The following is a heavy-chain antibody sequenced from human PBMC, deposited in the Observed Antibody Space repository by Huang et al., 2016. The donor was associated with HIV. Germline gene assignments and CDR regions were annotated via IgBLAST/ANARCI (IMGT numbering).Heavy chain of an antibody. CDR3: ASQHIGAAATWF. Sequence: QLQLQESGPGQVKPSETLSLTCTVSGDFISIANYYWGWIRPSPGKGLEGVGGVYQSGSTNSNPSLKSRVTLSVDTSRNQLSLRLNSVTAADTAVYYCASQHIGAAATWFWGRGTQVAVSS. CDR2: VYQSGST. V-gene: IGHV4-39*01. J-gene: IGHJ4*02. CDR1: GDFISIANYY. D-gene: IGHD6-13*01.